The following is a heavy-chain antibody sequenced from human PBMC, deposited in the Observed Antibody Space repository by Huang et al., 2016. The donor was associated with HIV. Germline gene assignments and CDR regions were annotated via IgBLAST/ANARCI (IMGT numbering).Heavy chain of an antibody. CDR3: ARGGIYYDVLTGRHYYYNGLDV. CDR1: GFNFSAYW. CDR2: IKQDVSGK. V-gene: IGHV3-7*01. J-gene: IGHJ6*02. D-gene: IGHD3-9*01. Sequence: EVHLVESGGDLVQPGGSLRLSCVGSGFNFSAYWMGWVRQASGKGVEWVANIKQDVSGKNYVDSVKCRFIISRDNAKNSVYLQLTSLRAEDTAVYYCARGGIYYDVLTGRHYYYNGLDVWGQGTTVTVSS.